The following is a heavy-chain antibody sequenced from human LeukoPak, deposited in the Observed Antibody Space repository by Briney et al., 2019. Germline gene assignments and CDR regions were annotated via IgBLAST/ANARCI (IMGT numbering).Heavy chain of an antibody. Sequence: SETLSLTCTVSCGSISTSNYYWGWVRQPPGKALEWIGNIFYSGSTYYSPSLKSRVTISLDTSRNQFSLKLSSVTAADTAVYYCARSKEGIVGATWIDYWGQGTLVTVSS. CDR2: IFYSGST. CDR3: ARSKEGIVGATWIDY. J-gene: IGHJ4*02. V-gene: IGHV4-39*07. D-gene: IGHD1-26*01. CDR1: CGSISTSNYY.